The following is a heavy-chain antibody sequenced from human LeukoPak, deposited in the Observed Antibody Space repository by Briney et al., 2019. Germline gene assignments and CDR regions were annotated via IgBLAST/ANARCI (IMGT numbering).Heavy chain of an antibody. Sequence: PSETLSLTCTVSGGSISSYYWSWIRQPPGKGLEWIGYIYYSGSTNYNPSLKSRVTISVDTSKNQFSLKLSSVTAADTAVYYCVRGWLNYYMDVWGKGTTVTVSS. CDR1: GGSISSYY. D-gene: IGHD6-19*01. CDR2: IYYSGST. CDR3: VRGWLNYYMDV. V-gene: IGHV4-59*12. J-gene: IGHJ6*03.